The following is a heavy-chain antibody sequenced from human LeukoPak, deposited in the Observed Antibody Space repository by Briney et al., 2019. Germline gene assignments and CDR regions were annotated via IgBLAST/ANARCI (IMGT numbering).Heavy chain of an antibody. Sequence: PGGSLRLSCAASGFTFSNYNMNWVRQTPGKGLEWVSSITRGSIYTFYADSVKGRFTISRDNAKNSLSLQMNSLRAEDTAVYYCARDPYNGSYGDDYYYYMDAWGKGTTVTISS. J-gene: IGHJ6*03. CDR1: GFTFSNYN. D-gene: IGHD1-26*01. CDR3: ARDPYNGSYGDDYYYYMDA. CDR2: ITRGSIYT. V-gene: IGHV3-21*01.